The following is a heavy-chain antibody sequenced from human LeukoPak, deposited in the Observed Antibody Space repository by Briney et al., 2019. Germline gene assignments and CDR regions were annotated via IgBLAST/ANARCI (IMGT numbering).Heavy chain of an antibody. Sequence: KASGTLSLTCGVSGGSIDITNYWSWVRQAPGKGLEWIGEISHDGTTNYNPSLRSRVAMSLDRANNQFSLSLTSVTAADAAVYYCTREDRPFCPFAYWGQGVLVTVSS. V-gene: IGHV4-4*02. CDR1: GGSIDITNY. J-gene: IGHJ4*02. CDR3: TREDRPFCPFAY. D-gene: IGHD3-22*01. CDR2: ISHDGTT.